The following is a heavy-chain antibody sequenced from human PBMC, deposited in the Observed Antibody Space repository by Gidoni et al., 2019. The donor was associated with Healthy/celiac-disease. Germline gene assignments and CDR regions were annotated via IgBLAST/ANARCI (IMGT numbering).Heavy chain of an antibody. CDR2: ISGSGGST. CDR1: GCTFSSYA. CDR3: AKAPLSRTSCCDY. D-gene: IGHD2-2*01. Sequence: EVQLLESGGGLVQPGGSLRRSCAAYGCTFSSYAMSWVRQAPGKGLEWVSAISGSGGSTYYADSVKGRFTISRDNSKNTLYLQMNSLRAEDTAVYYCAKAPLSRTSCCDYWGQGTLVTVSS. J-gene: IGHJ4*02. V-gene: IGHV3-23*01.